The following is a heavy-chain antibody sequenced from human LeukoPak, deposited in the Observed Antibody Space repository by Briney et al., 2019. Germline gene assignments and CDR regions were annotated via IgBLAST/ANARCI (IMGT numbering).Heavy chain of an antibody. D-gene: IGHD3-22*01. Sequence: GGSLRLSCAASGFTFSSYGMHWVRQAPGKGLEWVAVIWYDGSNKYYADSVKGRFTISRDNSKNTLYLQMNSLRAEDTAVYYCARGGFAYYYDSSGYYYFDYWGQGTLVTVSS. CDR2: IWYDGSNK. CDR3: ARGGFAYYYDSSGYYYFDY. V-gene: IGHV3-33*01. CDR1: GFTFSSYG. J-gene: IGHJ4*02.